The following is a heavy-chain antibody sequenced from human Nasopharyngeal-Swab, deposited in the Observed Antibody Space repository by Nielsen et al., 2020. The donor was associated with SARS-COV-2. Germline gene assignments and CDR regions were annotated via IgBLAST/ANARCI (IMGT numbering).Heavy chain of an antibody. CDR2: IRSKAYGGTT. V-gene: IGHV3-49*04. D-gene: IGHD3-10*01. CDR1: GFTFGDYA. J-gene: IGHJ6*02. Sequence: GGSLRLSCTASGFTFGDYAMSWVRQAPGKGLEWVGFIRSKAYGGTTEYAASVKGRFTISRDDSKSIAYLQTNSLKTEDTAVYYCTRDIRVRGVPSDYYYGMDVWGQGTTVTVSS. CDR3: TRDIRVRGVPSDYYYGMDV.